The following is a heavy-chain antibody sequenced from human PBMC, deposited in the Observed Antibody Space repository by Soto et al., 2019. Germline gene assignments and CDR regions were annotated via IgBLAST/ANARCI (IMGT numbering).Heavy chain of an antibody. CDR2: ISYDGSNK. Sequence: LRLSCAASGFTFSSYAMHWVRQAPGKGLEWVAVISYDGSNKYYADSVKGRFTISRDNSKNTLYLQMNSLRAEDTAVYYCARDQGPGLYGDYVYYYYGMDVWGQGTTVTVSS. CDR1: GFTFSSYA. V-gene: IGHV3-30-3*01. D-gene: IGHD4-17*01. J-gene: IGHJ6*02. CDR3: ARDQGPGLYGDYVYYYYGMDV.